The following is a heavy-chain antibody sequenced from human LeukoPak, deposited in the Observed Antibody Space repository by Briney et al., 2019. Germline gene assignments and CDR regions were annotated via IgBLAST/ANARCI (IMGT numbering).Heavy chain of an antibody. D-gene: IGHD4/OR15-4a*01. CDR3: ARDRGYGGNYHYYYYYMDV. J-gene: IGHJ6*03. Sequence: SETLSLTCTVSGGSISSSSYYWGWIRQPPGKGLEWIGSIYYSGSTYYNPSLKSRVTISVDTSKNQFSLKLSSVTAADTAVYYCARDRGYGGNYHYYYYYMDVWGKGTTVTVSS. CDR2: IYYSGST. CDR1: GGSISSSSYY. V-gene: IGHV4-39*02.